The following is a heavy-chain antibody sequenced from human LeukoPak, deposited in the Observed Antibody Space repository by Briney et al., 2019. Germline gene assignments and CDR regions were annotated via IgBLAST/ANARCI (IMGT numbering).Heavy chain of an antibody. CDR2: ISPYIGNT. J-gene: IGHJ4*02. CDR3: ARFTPRLSREKFDY. Sequence: ASVKVSCKASGYTFTKYDIHWVRQAPGQGLEWMGWISPYIGNTYYSQRLQGRVTMTTDTSTTTAYMELRSLRSDDTGVYYCARFTPRLSREKFDYWGQGTLVTVSS. CDR1: GYTFTKYD. D-gene: IGHD3-3*02. V-gene: IGHV1-18*01.